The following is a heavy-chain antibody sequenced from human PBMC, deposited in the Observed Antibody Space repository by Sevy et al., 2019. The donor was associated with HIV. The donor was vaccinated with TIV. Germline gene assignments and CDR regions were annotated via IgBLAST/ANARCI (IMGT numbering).Heavy chain of an antibody. Sequence: GGSQRLSCVTFGFSINNAWMSWVRQAPGKGLEWVGRIKSKPDGGTTDYAAPVKGRFTISRDDSKNTLYLQMNSLKTEDTAVYYCTIEGLYCTDDSCYSDGFDSWGQGTLVTVSS. J-gene: IGHJ4*02. CDR1: GFSINNAW. CDR3: TIEGLYCTDDSCYSDGFDS. CDR2: IKSKPDGGTT. V-gene: IGHV3-15*01. D-gene: IGHD2-15*01.